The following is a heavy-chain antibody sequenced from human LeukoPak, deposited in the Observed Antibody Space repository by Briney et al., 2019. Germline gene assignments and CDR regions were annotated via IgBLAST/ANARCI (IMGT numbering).Heavy chain of an antibody. J-gene: IGHJ6*03. CDR1: GGTFSSYT. CDR2: IIPILGIA. D-gene: IGHD6-6*01. CDR3: AEGISSSSTKRYYYYMDV. Sequence: ASVKVSCKASGGTFSSYTISWVRQAPGQGLEWMGTIIPILGIANYAQKFQGRVTITADKSTSTAYMELSSLRSEDTAVYYCAEGISSSSTKRYYYYMDVWGKGTTVTVSS. V-gene: IGHV1-69*02.